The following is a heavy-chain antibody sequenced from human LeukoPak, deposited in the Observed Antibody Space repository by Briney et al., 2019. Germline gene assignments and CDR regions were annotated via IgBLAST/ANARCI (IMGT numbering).Heavy chain of an antibody. D-gene: IGHD3-10*01. J-gene: IGHJ5*02. CDR2: ISYDGSNK. CDR3: ATYYYGSGSYYNRDWFDP. Sequence: GGSLRLSCAASGFTFSSYGMHWVRQAPGKGLEWVAVISYDGSNKYYADSVKGRFTISRDNSKNTLYLQMNSLRAEDTAVYYCATYYYGSGSYYNRDWFDPWGQGTLVTVSS. CDR1: GFTFSSYG. V-gene: IGHV3-30*03.